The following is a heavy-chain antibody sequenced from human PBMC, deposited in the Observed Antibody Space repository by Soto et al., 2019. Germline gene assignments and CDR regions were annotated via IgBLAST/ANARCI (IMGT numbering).Heavy chain of an antibody. CDR3: ARPVNALSGPIHPWFDP. CDR1: GGSISSSSYY. J-gene: IGHJ5*02. CDR2: IYYSGST. V-gene: IGHV4-39*01. Sequence: QLQLQESGPGLVKPSETLSLTCTVSGGSISSSSYYWGWIRQPPGKGLEWIGSIYYSGSTYYNPSLKSRVTISVDTSKNQFSLKLSSVTAADTAVYYCARPVNALSGPIHPWFDPWGQGTLVTVSS. D-gene: IGHD3-3*01.